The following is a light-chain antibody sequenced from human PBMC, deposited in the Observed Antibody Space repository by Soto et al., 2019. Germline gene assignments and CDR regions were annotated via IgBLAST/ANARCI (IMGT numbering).Light chain of an antibody. V-gene: IGKV1-39*01. CDR3: QQSYSTPPIT. J-gene: IGKJ3*01. Sequence: DIQMTQSPSSLSASVGDRVTITCRASQSISSYLNWYQLKPGKAPKLLIYAASNLQSGVPSRFSGSGCGTEFTLTISSLQPEDFGTYYCQQSYSTPPITFGPGTKVDIK. CDR2: AAS. CDR1: QSISSY.